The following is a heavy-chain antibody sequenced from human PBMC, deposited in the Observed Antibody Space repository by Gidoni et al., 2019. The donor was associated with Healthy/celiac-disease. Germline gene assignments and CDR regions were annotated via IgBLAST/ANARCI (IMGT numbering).Heavy chain of an antibody. J-gene: IGHJ4*02. CDR2: ISGSGGST. V-gene: IGHV3-23*01. D-gene: IGHD3-3*01. CDR1: GFTFSSYA. CDR3: AKELERDYDFWSGIDY. Sequence: EVQLLESGGGLVQPGGSLRLSCAASGFTFSSYAMSWVRQAPGKGLEWVSAISGSGGSTYYADSVKGRFTISRDNSKNTLYLQMNSLRAEDTAVYYCAKELERDYDFWSGIDYWGQGTLVTVSS.